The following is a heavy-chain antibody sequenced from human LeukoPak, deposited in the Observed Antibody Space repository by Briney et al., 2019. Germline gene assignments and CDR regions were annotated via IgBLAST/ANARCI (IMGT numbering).Heavy chain of an antibody. CDR2: ISSSSSYI. D-gene: IGHD2-21*02. CDR3: TSWGDTTAEYFQR. Sequence: GGSLRLSCAASGFTFSSYSMNWVRQAPGKGLEWVSSISSSSSYIYYADSVKGRFTISRDNAQNSMYLQMNSLRAEDTAVYYCTSWGDTTAEYFQRWGQGTLVTVSS. V-gene: IGHV3-21*01. J-gene: IGHJ1*01. CDR1: GFTFSSYS.